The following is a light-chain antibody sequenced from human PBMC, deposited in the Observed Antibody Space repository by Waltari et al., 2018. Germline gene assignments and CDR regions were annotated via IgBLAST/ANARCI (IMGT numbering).Light chain of an antibody. CDR3: QQRSDWPLT. J-gene: IGKJ4*01. CDR1: QSVSSY. V-gene: IGKV3-11*01. CDR2: DAS. Sequence: EILFTQSPATLSLSPGDRATLSCMASQSVSSYLAWYQQKPGQAPRLLIYDASNRATGIPARFSGSGSGTDFTLTISSLEPEDFAVYYCQQRSDWPLTFGGGTMLEIK.